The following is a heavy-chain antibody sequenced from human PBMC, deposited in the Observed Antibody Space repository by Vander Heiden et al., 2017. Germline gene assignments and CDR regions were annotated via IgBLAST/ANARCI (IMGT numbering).Heavy chain of an antibody. D-gene: IGHD3-10*01. CDR3: AREPIYNSGSGDAFDI. J-gene: IGHJ3*02. V-gene: IGHV3-23*01. CDR1: GFTFSSYA. Sequence: EVQLLESGGGLVQPGESLRLSCAASGFTFSSYAMSWVRQAPGRGLEWVSAISGSGGGTYYADSVKGRFAISRDNSKNTLYVQMNSLRAEDTAVYYCAREPIYNSGSGDAFDIWGQGTMVTVSS. CDR2: ISGSGGGT.